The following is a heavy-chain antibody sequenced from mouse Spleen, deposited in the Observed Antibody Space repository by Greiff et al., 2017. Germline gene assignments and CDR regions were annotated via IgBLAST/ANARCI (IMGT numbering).Heavy chain of an antibody. D-gene: IGHD4-1*01. Sequence: VQLQQPGAELVMPGASVKLSCKASGYTFTSYWMHWVKQRPGQGLEWIGEIDPSDSYTNYNQKFKGKATLTVDKSSSTAYMQLSSLTSEDSAVYYCARGTLGHGFAYWGQGTLVTVSA. V-gene: IGHV1-69*01. CDR1: GYTFTSYW. CDR3: ARGTLGHGFAY. CDR2: IDPSDSYT. J-gene: IGHJ3*01.